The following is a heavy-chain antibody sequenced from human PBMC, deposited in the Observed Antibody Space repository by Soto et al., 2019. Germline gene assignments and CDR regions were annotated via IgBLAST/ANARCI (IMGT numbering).Heavy chain of an antibody. CDR1: GLSLSTGAVG. CDR3: AHSNWRDPIYD. CDR2: IYWDDDK. V-gene: IGHV2-5*02. Sequence: QITLKESGPTLVKPTQTLTLTCTFSGLSLSTGAVGVGWIRQPPGKALEWLALIYWDDDKHYSPSLKSRLTITEDTSKTPVFLTMTHMDPVDTATYYWAHSNWRDPIYDWGQGTLVTVSS. D-gene: IGHD1-1*01. J-gene: IGHJ4*02.